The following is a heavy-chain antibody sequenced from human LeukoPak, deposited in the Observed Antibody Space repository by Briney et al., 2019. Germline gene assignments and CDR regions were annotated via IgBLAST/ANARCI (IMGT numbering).Heavy chain of an antibody. Sequence: GGSLRLSCAASGFTFSSYWMSWVRQAPGKGPEWVANIKPDGSDKNYADSVKGRFTISKDIVTESLFLQMNNLIVEDTAVYHCVRDGGGNWGQGTLVTVSS. D-gene: IGHD4-23*01. CDR1: GFTFSSYW. V-gene: IGHV3-7*01. CDR2: IKPDGSDK. CDR3: VRDGGGN. J-gene: IGHJ4*02.